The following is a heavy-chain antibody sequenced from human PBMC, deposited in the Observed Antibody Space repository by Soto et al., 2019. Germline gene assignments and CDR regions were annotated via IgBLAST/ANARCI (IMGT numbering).Heavy chain of an antibody. CDR3: AKDLEVAAAGYFFDH. Sequence: QVQLVESGGGVVQPGRSLRLSCAASGFTFSNYGMHWVRQAPGKGLEWVSVIANDGGDIKYANSVKGRFTISRENAKNTMYLQMSSLRAEDTAVYYCAKDLEVAAAGYFFDHWGQGTLVTVSS. V-gene: IGHV3-30*18. D-gene: IGHD6-13*01. CDR1: GFTFSNYG. J-gene: IGHJ4*02. CDR2: IANDGGDI.